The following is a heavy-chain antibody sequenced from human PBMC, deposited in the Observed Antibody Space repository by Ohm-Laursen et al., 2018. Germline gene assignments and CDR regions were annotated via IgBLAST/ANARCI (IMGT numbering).Heavy chain of an antibody. CDR1: GGSFSGYY. CDR2: INHSGST. J-gene: IGHJ2*01. Sequence: SETLSLTCAVYGGSFSGYYWSWIRQPPGKGLEWIGEINHSGSTNYNPSLKSRVTISVDTSKNQFSLKLSSVTAADTAVYYCARGDIVGATGYWYFDLWGRGTLVTVSS. D-gene: IGHD1-26*01. V-gene: IGHV4-34*01. CDR3: ARGDIVGATGYWYFDL.